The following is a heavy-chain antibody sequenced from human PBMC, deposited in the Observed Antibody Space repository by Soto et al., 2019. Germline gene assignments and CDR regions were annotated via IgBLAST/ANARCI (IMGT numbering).Heavy chain of an antibody. CDR1: GFTFSSYW. V-gene: IGHV3-74*01. J-gene: IGHJ4*02. CDR3: ARISQGTYCRGGNCYSDY. D-gene: IGHD2-15*01. Sequence: GGSLRLSCAASGFTFSSYWMHWVRQDPEKGLVWVSRINGDGISTSYADSVKGRFTISRDNAKDTLYLHMDSLGAEDTAVYYCARISQGTYCRGGNCYSDYWGQGTLVTVSS. CDR2: INGDGIST.